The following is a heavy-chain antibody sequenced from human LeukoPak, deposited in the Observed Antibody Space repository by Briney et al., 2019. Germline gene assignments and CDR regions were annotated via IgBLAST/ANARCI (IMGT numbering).Heavy chain of an antibody. CDR3: ARDAIAAAGRGYYYYGMDV. J-gene: IGHJ6*02. CDR1: GGTFSSYA. D-gene: IGHD6-13*01. V-gene: IGHV1-69*04. CDR2: IIPILGIA. Sequence: GASVKVSCKASGGTFSSYAISWVRQAPGQGLEWMGRIIPILGIANYAQKFQGRVTITADKSTSTVYMELSSLRSEDTAVYYCARDAIAAAGRGYYYYGMDVWGQGTTVTVSS.